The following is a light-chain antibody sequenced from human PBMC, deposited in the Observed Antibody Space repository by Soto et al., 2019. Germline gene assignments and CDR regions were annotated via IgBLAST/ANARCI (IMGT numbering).Light chain of an antibody. Sequence: QSVLTQPPSVSAAPGQKVTISCSGSSSNIGNNYVFWYQQLPGTAPKLLIYDNDKRPSGIPDRFSGSKSGTSATLGITGLQTGDEADYYCATWDRNLNVGVSGGGTKLTVL. V-gene: IGLV1-51*01. CDR1: SSNIGNNY. J-gene: IGLJ2*01. CDR2: DND. CDR3: ATWDRNLNVGV.